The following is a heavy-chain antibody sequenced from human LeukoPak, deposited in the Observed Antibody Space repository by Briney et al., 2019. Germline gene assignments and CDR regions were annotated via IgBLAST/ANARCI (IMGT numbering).Heavy chain of an antibody. CDR2: ISAYNGNT. V-gene: IGHV1-18*01. D-gene: IGHD1-26*01. J-gene: IGHJ3*02. CDR1: GYTFTSYG. Sequence: ASVKVSCKASGYTFTSYGISWVRQAPGQGLEWMGWISAYNGNTNYAQKLQGRVTMTTDTSTSTAYMELRSLRSDDTAVYYCARDSGSYPSADAFDIWGQGTMVTVSS. CDR3: ARDSGSYPSADAFDI.